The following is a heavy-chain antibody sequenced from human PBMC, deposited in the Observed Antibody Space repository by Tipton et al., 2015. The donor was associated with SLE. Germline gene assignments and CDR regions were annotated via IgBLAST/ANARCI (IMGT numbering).Heavy chain of an antibody. V-gene: IGHV4-59*12. D-gene: IGHD6-13*01. CDR3: ACTSSWYEWFDP. Sequence: TLSLTCTVSGGSISSYYWSWIRQPPGKGLEWIGEIYYSGSTNYNPSLKSRVTISVDTSKNQFSLKLSSVTAADTAVYYCACTSSWYEWFDPWGQGALVSVSS. CDR1: GGSISSYY. J-gene: IGHJ5*02. CDR2: IYYSGST.